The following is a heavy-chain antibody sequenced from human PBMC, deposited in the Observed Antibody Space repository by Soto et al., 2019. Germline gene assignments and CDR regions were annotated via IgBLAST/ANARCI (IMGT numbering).Heavy chain of an antibody. CDR3: ARGDYGDTFDY. D-gene: IGHD4-17*01. CDR1: GFTFSDYY. Sequence: QVQLVESGGGLVKPGGSLRLSCAASGFTFSDYYMSWIRQAPGKGLEWVSYISSSSSYTNYADSVKGRFTISRDNAKNSLYLQMTSLTAEDTAVYYCARGDYGDTFDYWCQGTLVTVSS. J-gene: IGHJ4*02. CDR2: ISSSSSYT. V-gene: IGHV3-11*05.